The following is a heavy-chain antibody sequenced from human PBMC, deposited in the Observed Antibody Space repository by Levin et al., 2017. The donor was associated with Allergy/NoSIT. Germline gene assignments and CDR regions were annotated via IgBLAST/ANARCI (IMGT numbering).Heavy chain of an antibody. CDR3: AKGYYYDSSGYWY. V-gene: IGHV3-23*01. CDR2: ISGSGGST. CDR1: GFTFSSYA. J-gene: IGHJ4*02. D-gene: IGHD3-22*01. Sequence: GESLKISCAASGFTFSSYAMSWVRQAPGKGLEWVSAISGSGGSTYYADSVKGRFTISRDNSKNTLYLQMNSLRAEDTAVYYCAKGYYYDSSGYWYWGQGTLVTVSS.